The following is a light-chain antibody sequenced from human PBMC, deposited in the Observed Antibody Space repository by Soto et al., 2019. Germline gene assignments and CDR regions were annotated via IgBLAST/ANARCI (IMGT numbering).Light chain of an antibody. Sequence: QSALTQPASVSGSPGQSITISCTGTSSDVGAYNYVSWYQQHPGKAPKLMIYEVSNRPSGVSNRFSGSKSGNTASLTISGLQAEDEADYYRSSYTSSSTRVFGGGTKLTVL. CDR1: SSDVGAYNY. V-gene: IGLV2-14*01. CDR2: EVS. J-gene: IGLJ3*02. CDR3: SSYTSSSTRV.